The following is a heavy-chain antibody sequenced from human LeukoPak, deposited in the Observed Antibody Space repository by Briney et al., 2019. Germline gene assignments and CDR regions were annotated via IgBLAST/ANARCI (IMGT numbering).Heavy chain of an antibody. V-gene: IGHV5-51*01. CDR1: GSGFTYFW. CDR2: IYPGDSDA. CDR3: ARHPYTSSCTVSRCYRWFDP. Sequence: GEALQIASKTSGSGFTYFWMGWVRPRPGKGRGWMGIIYPGDSDARYSTSFEGKVTISAEKSIRTAYLLWKSLKASDTAMYYCARHPYTSSCTVSRCYRWFDPWGQGTPVTVSS. J-gene: IGHJ5*02. D-gene: IGHD2-15*01.